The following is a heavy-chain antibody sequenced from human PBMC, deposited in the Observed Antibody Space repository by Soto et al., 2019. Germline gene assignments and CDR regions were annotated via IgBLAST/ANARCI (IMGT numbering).Heavy chain of an antibody. CDR1: GGSFSGYY. CDR2: INHSGST. V-gene: IGHV4-34*01. J-gene: IGHJ4*02. CDR3: ARVPPGVLESYFDY. D-gene: IGHD2-8*02. Sequence: QVQLQQWGAGLLKPSEILSFTCAVYGGSFSGYYWSWIRQPPGKGLEWIGEINHSGSTNYNPSLKSRVTISVDTSKNQFSLKLSSVTAADTAVYYCARVPPGVLESYFDYWGQGTLVTVSS.